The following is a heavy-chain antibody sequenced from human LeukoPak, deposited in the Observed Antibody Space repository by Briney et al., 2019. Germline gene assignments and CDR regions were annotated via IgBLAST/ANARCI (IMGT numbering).Heavy chain of an antibody. J-gene: IGHJ4*02. V-gene: IGHV1-2*02. Sequence: ASVKVSCKASGYIFTGYYMHWVRQAPGQGLEWMGWINPNSGDTNYAQKFQGRVTMTRDTSVSTAYMELSRLRSDDTAVYYCARVRYRLAETYIDYWGQGTLVTVSS. D-gene: IGHD3-16*01. CDR1: GYIFTGYY. CDR2: INPNSGDT. CDR3: ARVRYRLAETYIDY.